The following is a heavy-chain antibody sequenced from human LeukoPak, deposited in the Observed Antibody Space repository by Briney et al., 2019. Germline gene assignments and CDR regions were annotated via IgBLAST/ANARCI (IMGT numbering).Heavy chain of an antibody. CDR1: GFTVSSNY. Sequence: GGSLRLSCAASGFTVSSNYMSWVRQAPGKGLEWVSVIYSGGNTYYADSVKGRFTISRDNSKNTLYLQMNSLRAEDTAVHYCANINWNYVFDYWGQGTLVTVSS. D-gene: IGHD1-7*01. J-gene: IGHJ4*02. V-gene: IGHV3-66*02. CDR3: ANINWNYVFDY. CDR2: IYSGGNT.